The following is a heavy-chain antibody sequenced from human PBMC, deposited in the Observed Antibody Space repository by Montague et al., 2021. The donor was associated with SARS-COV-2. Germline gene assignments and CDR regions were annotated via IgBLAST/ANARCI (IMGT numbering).Heavy chain of an antibody. CDR2: ISSSSSTI. CDR1: GFTFNSYS. V-gene: IGHV3-48*04. D-gene: IGHD3-9*01. CDR3: ARDLRWGYYDILTGYYRPLDY. J-gene: IGHJ4*02. Sequence: SLRLSCAASGFTFNSYSMNWVRQAPGKGLEWVSYISSSSSTIYYADSVKGRFTISRDNAKNSLYLQMNSLRAEDTAVYYCARDLRWGYYDILTGYYRPLDYWGQGTLVTVSS.